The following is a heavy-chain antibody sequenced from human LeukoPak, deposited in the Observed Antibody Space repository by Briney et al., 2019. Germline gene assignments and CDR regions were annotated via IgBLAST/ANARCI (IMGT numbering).Heavy chain of an antibody. CDR1: GGSFSGYY. V-gene: IGHV4-34*01. D-gene: IGHD6-13*01. Sequence: SETLSLTCAVYGGSFSGYYWSWIRQPPGKGLEWIGEINHSGSTNYNPSLKSRVTISVDTSKNQFSLKLSSVTAAGTAVYYCARSSSTNEAGYYYGVDVWGQGTTVTVSS. CDR2: INHSGST. J-gene: IGHJ6*02. CDR3: ARSSSTNEAGYYYGVDV.